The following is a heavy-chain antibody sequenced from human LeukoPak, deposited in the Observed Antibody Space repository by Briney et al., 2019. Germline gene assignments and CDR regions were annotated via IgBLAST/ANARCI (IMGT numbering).Heavy chain of an antibody. D-gene: IGHD4-23*01. CDR2: IYYSGST. CDR3: ARGGGNPYFDY. CDR1: GGSISSYY. J-gene: IGHJ4*02. Sequence: PETLSLTCTVSGGSISSYYWSWIRQPPGKGLEWIGYIYYSGSTNYNPSLKSRVTISVDTSKNQFSLKLGSVTAADTAVYYCARGGGNPYFDYWGQGTLVTVSS. V-gene: IGHV4-59*01.